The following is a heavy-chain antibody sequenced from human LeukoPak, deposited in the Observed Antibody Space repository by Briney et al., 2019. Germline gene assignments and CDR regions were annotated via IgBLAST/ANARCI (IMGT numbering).Heavy chain of an antibody. J-gene: IGHJ4*02. D-gene: IGHD2-15*01. V-gene: IGHV3-23*01. Sequence: GGSLRLSCAAAGFSFGSYAMSWVRQAPGRGLEWVSGISDNGGGTYYGDSVKGRFTISRDNSKNMLYLQMNGLRAEDTALYYCAKERSTVGTPLFDNWGPGILVTVSS. CDR1: GFSFGSYA. CDR3: AKERSTVGTPLFDN. CDR2: ISDNGGGT.